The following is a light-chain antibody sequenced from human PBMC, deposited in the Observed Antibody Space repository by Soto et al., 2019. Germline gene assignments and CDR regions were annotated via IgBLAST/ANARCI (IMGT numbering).Light chain of an antibody. V-gene: IGLV1-44*01. Sequence: QSVLTQPPSASGTPGQRVTISCSGSSSNIGSNTVNWYQQLPGTAPKLLIYSNNQRPSGVPDRLSGSTSGTSASLAISGLQSEDEADYYCAAWDDSLNVVFGGGTKLTVL. CDR3: AAWDDSLNVV. CDR1: SSNIGSNT. J-gene: IGLJ2*01. CDR2: SNN.